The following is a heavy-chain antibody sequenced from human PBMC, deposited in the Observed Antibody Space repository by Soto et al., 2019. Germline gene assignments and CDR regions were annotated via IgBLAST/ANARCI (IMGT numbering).Heavy chain of an antibody. Sequence: GGSLSLSCVASGFSFRSAWMSWCRQSPGKVLEWLGRIRSEADGGTTVYTAPVRGRFTISRDDSKNTLYLQMNSLKTEDTAVYYCATLNWNYPPWGHGTLVTVS. CDR2: IRSEADGGTT. J-gene: IGHJ4*03. CDR3: ATLNWNYPP. CDR1: GFSFRSAW. D-gene: IGHD1-7*01. V-gene: IGHV3-15*01.